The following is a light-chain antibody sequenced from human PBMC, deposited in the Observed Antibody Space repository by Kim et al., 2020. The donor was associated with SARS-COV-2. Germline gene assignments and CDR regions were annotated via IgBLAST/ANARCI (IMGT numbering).Light chain of an antibody. Sequence: GVTISCSGSSSNIGSNYVNWYQQLPGTAPKLLIYSDNKRPSGVPDRFSGSKSGTSASLAISGLQSEDEADYYCATWDDSLNGQGVFGGGTQLTVL. CDR1: SSNIGSNY. J-gene: IGLJ3*02. CDR3: ATWDDSLNGQGV. V-gene: IGLV1-44*01. CDR2: SDN.